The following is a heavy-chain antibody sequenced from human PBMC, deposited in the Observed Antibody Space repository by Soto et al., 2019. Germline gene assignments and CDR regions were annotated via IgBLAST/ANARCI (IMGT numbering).Heavy chain of an antibody. CDR3: ARAGDIVVVTAAQYGMDV. Sequence: QVQLVESGGGVVQPGRSLRLSCAASGFTFSSYGMHWVRQAPGKGLEWVAVIWYDGSNKYYADSVKGRFTISRDNSKNTLYLQMNSLRAEDTAVCYCARAGDIVVVTAAQYGMDVWGQGTTVTVSS. J-gene: IGHJ6*02. D-gene: IGHD2-21*02. CDR1: GFTFSSYG. V-gene: IGHV3-33*01. CDR2: IWYDGSNK.